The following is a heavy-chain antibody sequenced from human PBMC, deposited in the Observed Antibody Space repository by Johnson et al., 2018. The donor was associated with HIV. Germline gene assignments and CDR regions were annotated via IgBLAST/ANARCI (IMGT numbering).Heavy chain of an antibody. CDR3: ARDPLENDYIWGQGAFDM. Sequence: EMQLVESGGGLVQPGGSLRLSCVDSGVSFSSYWMSWVRQAPGKGLEYVSGISGNGGTTYYANSVKGRFTISRDNSKKKLYLQMGSLRAEDMAVYYCARDPLENDYIWGQGAFDMWGQGTMVPVSS. V-gene: IGHV3-64*01. CDR1: GVSFSSYW. J-gene: IGHJ3*02. CDR2: ISGNGGTT. D-gene: IGHD3-16*01.